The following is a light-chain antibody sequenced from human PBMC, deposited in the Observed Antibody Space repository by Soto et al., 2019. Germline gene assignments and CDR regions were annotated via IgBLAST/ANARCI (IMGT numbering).Light chain of an antibody. CDR2: RDN. CDR1: ISNIATNY. J-gene: IGLJ1*01. CDR3: AAWDDTVRSYV. V-gene: IGLV1-47*01. Sequence: QSVLTQPPSVSGTPGQRVTISCSGGISNIATNYVHWFQQLPGTAPKVLSNRDNQRPSGGPARFSGAKSGTSASLAISGLRSEDEAEYYCAAWDDTVRSYVFGTGTKVTVL.